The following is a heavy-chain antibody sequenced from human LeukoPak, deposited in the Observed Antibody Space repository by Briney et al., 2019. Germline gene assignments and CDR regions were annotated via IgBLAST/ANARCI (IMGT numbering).Heavy chain of an antibody. D-gene: IGHD3-3*01. J-gene: IGHJ4*02. CDR2: IYHSGST. V-gene: IGHV4-38-2*02. CDR1: GYSISSGYY. CDR3: ARDSKRYYDFWSGSKRTSGEFDY. Sequence: SETLSLTCTVSGYSISSGYYWGWIRQPPGKGLGWIGSIYHSGSTYYNPSLKSRVTISVDTSKNQFSLKLSSVTAADTAVYYCARDSKRYYDFWSGSKRTSGEFDYWGQGTLVTVSS.